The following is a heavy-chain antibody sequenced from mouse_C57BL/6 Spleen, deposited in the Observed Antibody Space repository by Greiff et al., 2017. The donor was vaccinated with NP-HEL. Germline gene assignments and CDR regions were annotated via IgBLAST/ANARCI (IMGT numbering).Heavy chain of an antibody. CDR1: GYAFSSYW. J-gene: IGHJ3*01. CDR3: ARQRXSGPWFAY. CDR2: IYPGDGDT. D-gene: IGHD3-2*02. V-gene: IGHV1-80*01. Sequence: VQLQQSGASVKISCKASGYAFSSYWMNWVKQRPGKGLEWIGQIYPGDGDTNYNGKFKGKATLTADKSSSTAYMQLSSLTSEDSAVYFCARQRXSGPWFAYWGQGTLVTVSA.